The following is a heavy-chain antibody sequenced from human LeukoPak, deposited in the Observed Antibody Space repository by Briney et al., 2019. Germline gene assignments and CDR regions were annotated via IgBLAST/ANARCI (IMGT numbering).Heavy chain of an antibody. J-gene: IGHJ4*02. V-gene: IGHV4-39*01. CDR2: IYYSGST. Sequence: PSETLSLTCTVSGGSISSSSYYWGWIRQPPGKGLEWIGSIYYSGSTYYNPSLKSRVTISVDTSKNQFSLKLSSVTAADTAVYYCARAEPTYYYDSSAYYFDYWGQGTLVTVSS. D-gene: IGHD3-22*01. CDR1: GGSISSSSYY. CDR3: ARAEPTYYYDSSAYYFDY.